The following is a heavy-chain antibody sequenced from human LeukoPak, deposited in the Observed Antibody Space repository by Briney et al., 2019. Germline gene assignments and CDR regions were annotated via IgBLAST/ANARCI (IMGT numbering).Heavy chain of an antibody. V-gene: IGHV3-21*01. D-gene: IGHD5-24*01. CDR1: GFTFSSFT. CDR2: IGGYGTYI. Sequence: GGSLRLSCAASGFTFSSFTMSWVRQAPGKGLEWVSSIGGYGTYIYYADSVKGRFTISRDNTKNSLYLQMNGLRAEDTAVYYCARDPSTRMATYYYYYMDGWGKGTTVTVSS. CDR3: ARDPSTRMATYYYYYMDG. J-gene: IGHJ6*03.